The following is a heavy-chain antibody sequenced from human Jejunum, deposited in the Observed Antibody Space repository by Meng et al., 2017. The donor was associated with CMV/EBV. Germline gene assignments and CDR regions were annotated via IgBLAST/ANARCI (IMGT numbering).Heavy chain of an antibody. CDR2: IKNKADHYVT. CDR1: GFPFSDHK. J-gene: IGHJ4*02. D-gene: IGHD3-10*01. V-gene: IGHV3-72*01. Sequence: GFPFSDHKLDWVRQAPGKGLEWVGRIKNKADHYVTEYAASVRGRFTISRDVPRNSLYLQMNSLKSEDTALYYCGRDSMKGGGFDCWGQGILVTVSS. CDR3: GRDSMKGGGFDC.